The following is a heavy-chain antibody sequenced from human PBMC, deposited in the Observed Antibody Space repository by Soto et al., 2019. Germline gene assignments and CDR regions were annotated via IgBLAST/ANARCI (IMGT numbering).Heavy chain of an antibody. CDR1: GYNFTRFG. CDR3: GREGQQLAQEDYHPFLGMDV. CDR2: MGAHSGHT. V-gene: IGHV1-18*01. D-gene: IGHD6-13*01. J-gene: IGHJ6*02. Sequence: QFQLVQSGAEVKKPGASVKVSCKASGYNFTRFGISWVRQAPGHGLEWMGWMGAHSGHTRQTQKLQGGLTMTTDASRNTAYIALRSVTADDPALYCCGREGQQLAQEDYHPFLGMDVWGQGTKVIVSS.